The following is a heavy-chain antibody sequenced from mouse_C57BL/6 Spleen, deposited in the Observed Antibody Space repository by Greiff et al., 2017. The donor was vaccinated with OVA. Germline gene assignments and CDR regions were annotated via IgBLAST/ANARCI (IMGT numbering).Heavy chain of an antibody. Sequence: EVQLQQSGPELVKPGASVKISCKASGYTFTDYYMNWVKQSHGKSLEWIGDIYPNNGGTSYNQKFKGKATLTVDKSSSTAYMGLRSLTAEDSAVYYCARGYYGSSYGFAYWGQGTLVTVSA. CDR1: GYTFTDYY. CDR3: ARGYYGSSYGFAY. CDR2: IYPNNGGT. V-gene: IGHV1-26*01. J-gene: IGHJ3*01. D-gene: IGHD1-1*01.